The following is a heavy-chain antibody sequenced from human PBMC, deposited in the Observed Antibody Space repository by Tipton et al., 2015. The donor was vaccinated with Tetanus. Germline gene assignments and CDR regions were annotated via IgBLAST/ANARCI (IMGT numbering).Heavy chain of an antibody. CDR3: ARDRRDGYNGGGNAFDI. V-gene: IGHV1-69*01. CDR2: IIPIFGTA. Sequence: QLVQSGAEVKKPGSSVKVSCKASGGTFSSYAISWVRQAPGQGLEWMGGIIPIFGTANYAQKFQGRVTITADESTSTAYMELSSRRAEDTAVYYCARDRRDGYNGGGNAFDIWGQGTLVTVSS. D-gene: IGHD5-24*01. J-gene: IGHJ3*02. CDR1: GGTFSSYA.